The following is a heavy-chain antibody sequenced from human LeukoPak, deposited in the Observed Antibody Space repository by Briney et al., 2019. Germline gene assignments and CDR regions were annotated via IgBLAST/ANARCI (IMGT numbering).Heavy chain of an antibody. CDR2: MYSSGST. Sequence: SETLSLTCTVSGGSISITSYYWGWIRQPPGKGLEWIGSMYSSGSTYYNPSLKSRVTISVDMSKNQFSLKLSSVTAADTAVYYCARDSSSWYFDYWGQGTLVTVSS. CDR3: ARDSSSWYFDY. CDR1: GGSISITSYY. J-gene: IGHJ4*02. D-gene: IGHD6-13*01. V-gene: IGHV4-39*07.